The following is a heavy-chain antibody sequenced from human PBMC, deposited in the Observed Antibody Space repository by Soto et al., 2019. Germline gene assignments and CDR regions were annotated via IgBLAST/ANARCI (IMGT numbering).Heavy chain of an antibody. CDR1: GGTFSSYA. V-gene: IGHV1-69*06. D-gene: IGHD3-22*01. CDR2: VIPIFGTA. CDR3: ARERDDSSDPWWFDP. J-gene: IGHJ5*02. Sequence: QVQLVQSGAEVKKPGSSVKVSCKASGGTFSSYAISWVRQAPGQGLEWMGGVIPIFGTANYAQKFQGRVPITADKSTSTAYRKLSSLRSEDKAVYYCARERDDSSDPWWFDPWRQGTLATVSS.